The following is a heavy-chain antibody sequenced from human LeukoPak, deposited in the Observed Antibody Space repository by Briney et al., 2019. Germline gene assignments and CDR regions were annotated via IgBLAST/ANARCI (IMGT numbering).Heavy chain of an antibody. D-gene: IGHD2-15*01. V-gene: IGHV4-39*01. Sequence: SETLSLTCTVSGGSISSSNYYWGWIRQPPGKGLEWIGSIYYSGSTYYNPSLKSRVTIFVDTSENQFSLKLSSVTAADTAVYYCAGRATYCSGGSCYLYYFDYWGQGTLVTVSS. CDR2: IYYSGST. CDR3: AGRATYCSGGSCYLYYFDY. J-gene: IGHJ4*02. CDR1: GGSISSSNYY.